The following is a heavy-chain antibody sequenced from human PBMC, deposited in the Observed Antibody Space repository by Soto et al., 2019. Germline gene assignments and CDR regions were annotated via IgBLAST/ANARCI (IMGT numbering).Heavy chain of an antibody. J-gene: IGHJ4*02. CDR3: AKDRNYPRDQFHY. V-gene: IGHV3-23*01. CDR2: ISANGQGI. CDR1: GFTFSTYA. D-gene: IGHD1-7*01. Sequence: VGSLRLSCAASGFTFSTYALSWVRQAPGKGLEWVSAISANGQGIYYADSVRGRFTISRDNSKNTIFLHMDSLRAEDTAVYYCAKDRNYPRDQFHYWGQGTLVTVSS.